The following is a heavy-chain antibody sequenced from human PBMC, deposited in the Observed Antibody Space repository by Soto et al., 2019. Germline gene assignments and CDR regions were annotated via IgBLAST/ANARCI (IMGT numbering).Heavy chain of an antibody. Sequence: PGGSLRLSCSASGFIFSSYAMHWVRQAPGKGLEYVSVISDNGGNTYYADSVKGRSTISRDNSKNTLYLQLNSLRAEDTAVYYCVKDRVAVARMFDQWGQGTLVTVSS. V-gene: IGHV3-64D*08. D-gene: IGHD6-19*01. CDR2: ISDNGGNT. CDR1: GFIFSSYA. J-gene: IGHJ4*02. CDR3: VKDRVAVARMFDQ.